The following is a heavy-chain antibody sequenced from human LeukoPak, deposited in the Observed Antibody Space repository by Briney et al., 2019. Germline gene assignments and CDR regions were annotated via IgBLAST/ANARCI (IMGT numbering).Heavy chain of an antibody. V-gene: IGHV1-69*04. CDR3: ASIEPIAAAGDPFDY. CDR1: GGTFSSYA. CDR2: IIPILGIA. D-gene: IGHD6-13*01. Sequence: ASVKVSCKASGGTFSSYAISWVRQAPGQGLEWMGRIIPILGIANYAQKFQGRVTITADKSTSTACMELSSLRSEDTAVYYCASIEPIAAAGDPFDYWGQGTLVTVSS. J-gene: IGHJ4*02.